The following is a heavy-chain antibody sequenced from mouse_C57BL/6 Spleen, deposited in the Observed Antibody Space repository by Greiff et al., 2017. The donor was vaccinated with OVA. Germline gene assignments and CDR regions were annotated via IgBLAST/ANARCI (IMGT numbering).Heavy chain of an antibody. Sequence: EVQLQQSGPELVKPGASVKISCKASGYTFTDYYMNWVKQSHGQSLEWIGDINPNNGGTSYNQKFKGKATLTVDKSSSTAYMELRSLTSEDSAVYYGARRVGVVATSSPWYFDVWGTGTTVTVSS. J-gene: IGHJ1*03. CDR2: INPNNGGT. D-gene: IGHD1-1*01. V-gene: IGHV1-26*01. CDR1: GYTFTDYY. CDR3: ARRVGVVATSSPWYFDV.